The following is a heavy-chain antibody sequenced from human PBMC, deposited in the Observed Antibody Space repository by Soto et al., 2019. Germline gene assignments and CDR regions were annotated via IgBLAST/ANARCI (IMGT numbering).Heavy chain of an antibody. D-gene: IGHD5-18*01. CDR1: GFSLSTSGVG. CDR2: IYWNDDK. CDR3: AHRFDVDTALTNLKGTYNWFDP. V-gene: IGHV2-5*01. J-gene: IGHJ5*02. Sequence: SGPTLVKPTQTLTLTCTFSGFSLSTSGVGVGWIRQPPGKALEWLALIYWNDDKRYSPSLKSRLTITKDTSKNQVVLTMTNMDPVDTATYYCAHRFDVDTALTNLKGTYNWFDPWGQGTLVTVSS.